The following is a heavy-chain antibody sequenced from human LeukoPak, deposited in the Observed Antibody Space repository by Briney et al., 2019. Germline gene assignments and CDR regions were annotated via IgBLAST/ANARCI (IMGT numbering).Heavy chain of an antibody. Sequence: PGGSLRLSCAASGFTFSSYGMHWVRQAPGKGLEWVAVISYDGSNKYCADSVKGRFTISRDNSKNTLYLQMNSLRAEDTAVYYCANDRESYGQVNYFDYWGQGTLVTVSS. D-gene: IGHD5-18*01. V-gene: IGHV3-30*18. CDR3: ANDRESYGQVNYFDY. CDR1: GFTFSSYG. CDR2: ISYDGSNK. J-gene: IGHJ4*02.